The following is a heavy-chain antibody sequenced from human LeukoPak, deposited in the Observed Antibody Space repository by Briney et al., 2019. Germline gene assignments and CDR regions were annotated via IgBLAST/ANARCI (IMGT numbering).Heavy chain of an antibody. CDR2: IYYSGST. CDR1: GGSISSSSYY. CDR3: ARHLADEWLADY. V-gene: IGHV4-39*01. D-gene: IGHD6-19*01. Sequence: SETLSLTCTVSGGSISSSSYYWGWIRQPPGKGLEWIGSIYYSGSTYYNPSLKSRVTISVDTSKNQFSLKLSSVTAADTAVCYCARHLADEWLADYWGQGTLVTVSS. J-gene: IGHJ4*02.